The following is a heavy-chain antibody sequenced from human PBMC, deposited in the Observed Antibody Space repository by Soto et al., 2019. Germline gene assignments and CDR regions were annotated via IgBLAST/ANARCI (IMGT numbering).Heavy chain of an antibody. CDR3: AKDRRGGYWSGGSCYVFDY. D-gene: IGHD2-15*01. Sequence: GGSLRLSCAASGFTFSSYAMSWVRQAPGKGLEWVSAISGSGGSTYYADSVKGRFTISRDNSKNTLYLQMNSLRAEDTAVYYCAKDRRGGYWSGGSCYVFDYWGQGTLVTVSS. CDR2: ISGSGGST. V-gene: IGHV3-23*01. CDR1: GFTFSSYA. J-gene: IGHJ4*02.